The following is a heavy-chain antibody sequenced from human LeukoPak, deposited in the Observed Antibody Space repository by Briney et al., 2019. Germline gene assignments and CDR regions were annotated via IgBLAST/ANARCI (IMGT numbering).Heavy chain of an antibody. CDR3: AREVGDYYDSSGSFGY. CDR1: GFTFSSHW. Sequence: GGSLRLSCAASGFTFSSHWMHWVRQGPGKGLVWVSRINSDGSWAIYADSVKGRFTISRDSAKNTPYLQMNSLRAEDTAVYYCAREVGDYYDSSGSFGYWGQGTLVTVSS. J-gene: IGHJ4*02. V-gene: IGHV3-74*01. D-gene: IGHD3-22*01. CDR2: INSDGSWA.